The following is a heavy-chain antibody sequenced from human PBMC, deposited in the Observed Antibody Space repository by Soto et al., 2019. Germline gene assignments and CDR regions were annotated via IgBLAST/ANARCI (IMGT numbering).Heavy chain of an antibody. CDR2: IYHNGRT. J-gene: IGHJ5*02. D-gene: IGHD6-13*01. CDR3: ARVSATGTRWFDP. Sequence: QVQLQESGPGLVKPSQTLSLTCTVSGASMNSGAYYWSWVRQPPGKGLEWIGYIYHNGRTYNNPSLMSRVTMSLDTSKNQFSLKLNSVSAADTAVYYCARVSATGTRWFDPWGQGTLVIVSS. CDR1: GASMNSGAYY. V-gene: IGHV4-31*03.